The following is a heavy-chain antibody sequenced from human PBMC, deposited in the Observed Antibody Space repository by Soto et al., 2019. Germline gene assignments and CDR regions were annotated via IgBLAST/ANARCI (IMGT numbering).Heavy chain of an antibody. CDR1: GFTFSSYA. V-gene: IGHV3-23*01. CDR2: ISGSGAST. Sequence: PGGSLRLSCTASGFTFSSYAMSWFRQAPGKGLEWVLTISGSGASTYSADSVKGRFTISRDNSKNTLYLQMNSLRSEDTAIYYCAKDTDSSSSDPHFDYWGQGTLVTVSS. D-gene: IGHD6-13*01. CDR3: AKDTDSSSSDPHFDY. J-gene: IGHJ4*02.